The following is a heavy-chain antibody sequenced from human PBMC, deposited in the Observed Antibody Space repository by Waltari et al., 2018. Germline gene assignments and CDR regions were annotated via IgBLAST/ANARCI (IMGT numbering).Heavy chain of an antibody. CDR3: ASVAVAGTVSYYFDY. CDR1: GGTFSSYA. D-gene: IGHD6-19*01. CDR2: LIPCLGIQ. V-gene: IGHV1-69*04. Sequence: QVQLVQSGAEVKKPGSSVKVSCKASGGTFSSYAISWVRQAPGQGLEWMGGLIPCLGIQTYARNFQGRCTITADESTSTAYLELSSLRSEDTAVYYCASVAVAGTVSYYFDYWGQGTLVTVSS. J-gene: IGHJ4*02.